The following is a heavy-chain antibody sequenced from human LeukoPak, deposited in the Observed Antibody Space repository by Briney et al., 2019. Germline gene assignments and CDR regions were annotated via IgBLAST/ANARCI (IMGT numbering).Heavy chain of an antibody. D-gene: IGHD1-26*01. CDR2: IYYSGST. V-gene: IGHV4-59*12. Sequence: SETLSLTCTVSGGSISSYYWSWIRQPPGKGLEWIGYIYYSGSTNYNPSLKSRVTLSVDKSKNQFSLKLSSVTAADTALYYCARDPSGNGGGGEYYFDYWGQGTLVTVSS. CDR3: ARDPSGNGGGGEYYFDY. CDR1: GGSISSYY. J-gene: IGHJ4*02.